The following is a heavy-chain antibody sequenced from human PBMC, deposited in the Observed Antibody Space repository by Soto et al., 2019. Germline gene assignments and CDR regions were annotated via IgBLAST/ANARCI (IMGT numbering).Heavy chain of an antibody. Sequence: SETLSLTCTVSGGSISNGGYYWSCLRQHPGKGLEWIGYIYYSGSTYYNPSLKSRVTISVDTSKNQFSLKLSSVSAADTALYYCARYSSIAAYYFDYWGQGTLVTVSS. CDR1: GGSISNGGYY. J-gene: IGHJ4*02. CDR3: ARYSSIAAYYFDY. CDR2: IYYSGST. D-gene: IGHD6-6*01. V-gene: IGHV4-31*03.